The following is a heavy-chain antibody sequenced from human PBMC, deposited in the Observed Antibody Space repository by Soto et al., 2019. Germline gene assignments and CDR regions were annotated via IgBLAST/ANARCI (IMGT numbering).Heavy chain of an antibody. V-gene: IGHV3-11*06. CDR3: AKTFVAASGYYFDH. D-gene: IGHD3-16*01. CDR2: ISGGSSYT. CDR1: GFSFGDSY. Sequence: QVQLVESGGGLVKPGGSLRLACAASGFSFGDSYMSWVRQAPGKGLEWLSYISGGSSYTNYADSVKGRFTISRDNAKRPLYLEMNSLRADDTAVYYCAKTFVAASGYYFDHWGQGNLVTVSS. J-gene: IGHJ4*02.